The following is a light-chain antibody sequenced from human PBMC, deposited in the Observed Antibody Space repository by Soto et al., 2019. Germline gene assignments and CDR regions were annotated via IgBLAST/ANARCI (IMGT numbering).Light chain of an antibody. CDR1: QSISSY. CDR3: QQSYSTPIT. J-gene: IGKJ5*01. CDR2: VAS. V-gene: IGKV1-39*01. Sequence: DIQMTQSPSSLSASVGDRVTITCRASQSISSYLNWYQQKPGKAPNLLIYVASSLQSEVPSRFSGSGSGTDFTLTISSLQPEDFATYYCQQSYSTPITFGQGTRLEIK.